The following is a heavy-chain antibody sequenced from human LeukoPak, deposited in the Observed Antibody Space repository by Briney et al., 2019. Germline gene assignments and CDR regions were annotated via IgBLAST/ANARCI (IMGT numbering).Heavy chain of an antibody. Sequence: ASVKVSCKASGYTFTGYYMHWVRQAPGQGLEWMGWINPNSGGTNYAQKFQGRVTMTRDTSISTAYMELSRLRSDDTAVYYCATPSGTTVSLRYYYGMDVWGQGTTVTVSS. CDR2: INPNSGGT. CDR1: GYTFTGYY. CDR3: ATPSGTTVSLRYYYGMDV. J-gene: IGHJ6*02. V-gene: IGHV1-2*02. D-gene: IGHD4-11*01.